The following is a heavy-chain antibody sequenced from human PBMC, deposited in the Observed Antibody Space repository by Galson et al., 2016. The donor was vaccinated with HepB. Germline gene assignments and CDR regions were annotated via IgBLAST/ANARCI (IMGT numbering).Heavy chain of an antibody. D-gene: IGHD5-12*01. J-gene: IGHJ4*02. V-gene: IGHV3-74*01. CDR2: INSDGSRR. CDR1: GFAFSSYW. Sequence: SLRLSCAASGFAFSSYWMYWVRQPPGKGLVWVSRINSDGSRRTYADSVKGRFTISRDNARNTLYLQMDSLGAEDTAVYYCARGGYDGYEIDYWGQGTLVSVSS. CDR3: ARGGYDGYEIDY.